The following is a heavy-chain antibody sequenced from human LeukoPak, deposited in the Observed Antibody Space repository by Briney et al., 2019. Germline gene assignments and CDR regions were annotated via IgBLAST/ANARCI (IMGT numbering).Heavy chain of an antibody. CDR2: IYYSGST. CDR1: GGSISSGDYY. V-gene: IGHV4-30-4*08. D-gene: IGHD3-9*01. CDR3: TRDWLARPDY. J-gene: IGHJ4*02. Sequence: TLSLTCTVSGGSISSGDYYWSWIRQPPGKGLEWIGYIYYSGSTYYNPSLKSRVTISVDTSKNLFSLKLSSVTAADTAVYYCTRDWLARPDYWGQGTLVTVSS.